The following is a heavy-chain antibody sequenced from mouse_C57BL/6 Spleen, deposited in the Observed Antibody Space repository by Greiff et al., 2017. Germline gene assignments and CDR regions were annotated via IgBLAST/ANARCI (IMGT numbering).Heavy chain of an antibody. CDR3: ARREGYYYAMDY. J-gene: IGHJ4*01. CDR2: ISSGSSTI. Sequence: EVMLVESGGGLVKPGGSLKLSCAASGFTFSDYGMHWVRQAPEKGLEWVAYISSGSSTIYYADTVKGRFTISRDNAKNTLFLQMTSLRSEDTAMYYCARREGYYYAMDYWGQGTSVTVSA. CDR1: GFTFSDYG. V-gene: IGHV5-17*01.